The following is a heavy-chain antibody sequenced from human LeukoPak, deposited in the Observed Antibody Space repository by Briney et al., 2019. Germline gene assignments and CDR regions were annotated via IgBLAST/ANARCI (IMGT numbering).Heavy chain of an antibody. CDR3: ARGVFDDSSGYYPFDY. CDR2: IYHSGST. D-gene: IGHD3-22*01. V-gene: IGHV4-30-2*01. CDR1: GGSFSGYS. Sequence: SETLSLTCAVYGGSFSGYSWSWIRQPPGKGLEWIGYIYHSGSTYYNPSLKNRVTISVDRSENQFSLKLSSVTAADTAVYYCARGVFDDSSGYYPFDYWGQGTLVTVSS. J-gene: IGHJ4*02.